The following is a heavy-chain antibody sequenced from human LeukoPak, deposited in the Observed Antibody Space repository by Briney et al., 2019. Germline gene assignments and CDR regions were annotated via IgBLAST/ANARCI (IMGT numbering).Heavy chain of an antibody. J-gene: IGHJ6*03. D-gene: IGHD3-3*02. CDR3: ARDNGSGYTKGYEHYYYYLDM. CDR1: GDSISDDY. Sequence: PSETLSLTCTVSGDSISDDYYTWMRQPAGKGLEWIGRIHSGGTTNYNPSLMSRVTLSIDKSKKHISLRLTSVTAADTALYYCARDNGSGYTKGYEHYYYYLDMWGKGTTVTVSS. CDR2: IHSGGTT. V-gene: IGHV4-4*07.